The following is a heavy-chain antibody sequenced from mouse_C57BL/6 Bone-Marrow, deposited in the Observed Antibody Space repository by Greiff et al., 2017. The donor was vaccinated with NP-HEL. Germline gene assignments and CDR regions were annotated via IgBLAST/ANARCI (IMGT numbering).Heavy chain of an antibody. CDR2: IWSGGST. D-gene: IGHD1-1*01. CDR1: GFSLTSYA. CDR3: ASNYYGSSPLAY. J-gene: IGHJ3*01. V-gene: IGHV2-2*01. Sequence: VMLVESGPGLVQPSQSLSITCTVSGFSLTSYAVHWVRQSPGKGLEWLGVIWSGGSTDYNAAFISRLSISKDNSKSQVFFKMNSLQADDTAIYYCASNYYGSSPLAYWGQGTLVTVSA.